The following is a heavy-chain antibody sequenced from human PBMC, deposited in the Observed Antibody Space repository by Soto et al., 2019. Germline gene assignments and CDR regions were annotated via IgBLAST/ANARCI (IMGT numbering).Heavy chain of an antibody. Sequence: AFMKVSFKAFGFLFTSYSMNWVRQAPGQRLEWMGRINAGNGKTKYSQKFQGRVTITRDTSASTAYMELSSLRSEDTAVYYCARDVTGIEAAGNTEPWGEGTLVTVGS. CDR3: ARDVTGIEAAGNTEP. CDR1: GFLFTSYS. J-gene: IGHJ5*02. CDR2: INAGNGKT. V-gene: IGHV1-3*01. D-gene: IGHD6-13*01.